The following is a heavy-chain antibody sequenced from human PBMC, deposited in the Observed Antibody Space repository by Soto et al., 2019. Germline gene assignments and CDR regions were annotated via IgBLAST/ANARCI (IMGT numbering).Heavy chain of an antibody. D-gene: IGHD6-19*01. J-gene: IGHJ5*02. Sequence: ASVKLSCKDSGYTFTSNDINWVRQATGQGLEWMGWMNPNSGNTGYAQKFQGRVTMTRNTSISTAYMELSSLRSEDTAVYYCARVGSGWYRRTVWFDPWGQGTLVTVSS. CDR3: ARVGSGWYRRTVWFDP. V-gene: IGHV1-8*01. CDR1: GYTFTSND. CDR2: MNPNSGNT.